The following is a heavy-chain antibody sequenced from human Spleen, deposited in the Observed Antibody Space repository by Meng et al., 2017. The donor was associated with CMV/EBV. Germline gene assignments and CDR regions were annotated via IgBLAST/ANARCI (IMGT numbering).Heavy chain of an antibody. CDR3: ARYSGSYLVY. Sequence: ETLSLTCSVSGGSISGYYWSWIRQPPGQRLEWVGFISHTGSTSYNPSLKSRVTISVDTSKNQFSLKLRSVTAADTAVYYCARYSGSYLVYWGQGTLVTVSS. D-gene: IGHD1-26*01. J-gene: IGHJ4*02. V-gene: IGHV4-59*01. CDR2: ISHTGST. CDR1: GGSISGYY.